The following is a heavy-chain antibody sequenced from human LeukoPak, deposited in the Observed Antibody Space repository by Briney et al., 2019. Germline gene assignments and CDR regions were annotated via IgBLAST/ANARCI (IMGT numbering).Heavy chain of an antibody. CDR3: ARAQNEDSTYYDFWSGYLDP. Sequence: ASVKVSCKASGGTFSSYAISWVRQAPGQGLEWMGRIIPILGIANYAQKFQGRVTITADKSTSTAYMELSSLRSEDTAVYYCARAQNEDSTYYDFWSGYLDPWGQGTLVTVSS. CDR2: IIPILGIA. CDR1: GGTFSSYA. V-gene: IGHV1-69*04. D-gene: IGHD3-3*01. J-gene: IGHJ5*02.